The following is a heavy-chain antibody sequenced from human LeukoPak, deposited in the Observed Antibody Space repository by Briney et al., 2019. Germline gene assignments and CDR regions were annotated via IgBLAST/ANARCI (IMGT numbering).Heavy chain of an antibody. CDR3: ARANIVVVPAAMIFFDY. D-gene: IGHD2-2*01. V-gene: IGHV4-4*07. J-gene: IGHJ4*02. CDR1: GDSISSYY. Sequence: PSETLSLTCTVSGDSISSYYWSWIRQPAGKGLEWIGRIYSSGSTNYNPSLKSRVTMSVDTSKNQFSLKLSSVTAADTAVYYCARANIVVVPAAMIFFDYWGQGTLVTVSS. CDR2: IYSSGST.